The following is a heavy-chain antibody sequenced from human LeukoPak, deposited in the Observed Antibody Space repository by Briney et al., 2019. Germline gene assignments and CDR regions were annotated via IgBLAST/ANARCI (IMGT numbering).Heavy chain of an antibody. Sequence: GGSLRLSCAASGFTFSSYSMNWVRQAPGKGLEWVSSISSSSSYIYYADLVKGRFTISRDNAKNSLYLQMNSLRAEDTAVYYCAKDRVGSGSLNYWGQGTLVTVSS. CDR3: AKDRVGSGSLNY. CDR1: GFTFSSYS. D-gene: IGHD3-10*01. J-gene: IGHJ4*02. CDR2: ISSSSSYI. V-gene: IGHV3-21*04.